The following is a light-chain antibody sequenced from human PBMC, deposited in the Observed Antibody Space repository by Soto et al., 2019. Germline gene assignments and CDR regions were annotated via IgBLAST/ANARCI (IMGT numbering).Light chain of an antibody. Sequence: QSVLTRPRSASGSPGQSVTVSCTGTTSDVGSYNYVSWYRQYPGEAPKLLIYDVTERLSGVPDRFSGSKSGNTASLTISGLQPEDEADYYCCPYAGIHIHYVIGTGTKVTVL. J-gene: IGLJ1*01. CDR3: CPYAGIHIHYV. V-gene: IGLV2-11*01. CDR2: DVT. CDR1: TSDVGSYNY.